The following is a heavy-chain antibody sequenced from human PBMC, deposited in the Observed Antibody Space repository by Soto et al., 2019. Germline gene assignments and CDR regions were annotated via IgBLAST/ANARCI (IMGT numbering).Heavy chain of an antibody. CDR2: IYRTGST. Sequence: SETLSLTCAVSGGSFTSNNWCTWVRQPPGQGLEWIGEIYRTGSTNYNPSLKSRVTISLDKSENQFSLKVTSLTAADTAVYYCASRDPGTSVDYWGQGTLVTFSS. CDR1: GGSFTSNNW. D-gene: IGHD1-7*01. J-gene: IGHJ4*02. V-gene: IGHV4-4*02. CDR3: ASRDPGTSVDY.